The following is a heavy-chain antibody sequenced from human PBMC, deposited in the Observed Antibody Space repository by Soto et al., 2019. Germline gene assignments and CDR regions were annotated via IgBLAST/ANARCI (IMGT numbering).Heavy chain of an antibody. D-gene: IGHD3-16*02. CDR1: GFTFSSYG. CDR2: ISYDGSNK. Sequence: QVQLVESGGGVVQPGRSLRLSCAASGFTFSSYGMHWVRQAPGKGLEWVAVISYDGSNKYYADSVKGRFTISRDNSKNTLYLQMNSLRAEDTAVYYCAALLSPVQYAFDIWGQGTMVTVSS. J-gene: IGHJ3*02. V-gene: IGHV3-30*03. CDR3: AALLSPVQYAFDI.